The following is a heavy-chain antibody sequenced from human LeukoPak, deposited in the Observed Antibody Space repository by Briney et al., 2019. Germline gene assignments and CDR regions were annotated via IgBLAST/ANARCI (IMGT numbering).Heavy chain of an antibody. CDR1: GFPLSYYH. J-gene: IGHJ4*02. CDR2: ISSSGSTI. CDR3: ARAHLD. V-gene: IGHV3-11*01. Sequence: GSLRLPCAASGFPLSYYHLGWNRPAPGKGLEWVSYISSSGSTIYYADSVKGRFTISRDNAKDSLYLQMNSLRAEDTAVYYCARAHLDWGQGTLVTVSS.